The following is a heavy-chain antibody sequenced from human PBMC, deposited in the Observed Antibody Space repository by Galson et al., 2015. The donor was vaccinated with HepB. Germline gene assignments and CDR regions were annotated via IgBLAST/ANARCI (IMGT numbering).Heavy chain of an antibody. CDR3: AKASVTGTVSSAFDY. V-gene: IGHV3-30*18. D-gene: IGHD6-19*01. Sequence: SLRLSCAASGFTFSSYGMHWVRQAPGKGPEWVAVISYDGNDKYYADSVKGRFTISRDNSKNTLYLQMNSLRAEDTAVYFCAKASVTGTVSSAFDYWGQGTLVTVSS. CDR2: ISYDGNDK. J-gene: IGHJ4*02. CDR1: GFTFSSYG.